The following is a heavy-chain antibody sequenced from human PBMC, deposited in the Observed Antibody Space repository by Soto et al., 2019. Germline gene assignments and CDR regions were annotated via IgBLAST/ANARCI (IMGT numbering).Heavy chain of an antibody. D-gene: IGHD4-17*01. CDR3: TRHGDYVYYGMDV. CDR1: GFTFSASA. CDR2: IRSKTNNYAT. V-gene: IGHV3-73*02. Sequence: EVQLVESGGGLVQPGGSLKLSSAASGFTFSASAIHWVRQASGKGLEWVGRIRSKTNNYATAYAASVKGRFTISRDDSKNTAYLQMNSLKTEDTAVYYCTRHGDYVYYGMDVWGQGTTVTVSS. J-gene: IGHJ6*02.